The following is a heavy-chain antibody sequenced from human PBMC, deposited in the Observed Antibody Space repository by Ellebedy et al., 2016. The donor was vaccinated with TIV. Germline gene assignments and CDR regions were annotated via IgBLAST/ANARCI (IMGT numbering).Heavy chain of an antibody. J-gene: IGHJ4*02. CDR1: GGSISPYY. Sequence: MPSETLSLTCTVSGGSISPYYWSWVRQPPGKGLEWIGYIYHSGSTNYNPSLKSRVTISVDTSKNQFSLKLSSVTAADTAVYYCARFAEMATIIFDYWGQGTLVTVSS. V-gene: IGHV4-59*08. CDR2: IYHSGST. CDR3: ARFAEMATIIFDY. D-gene: IGHD5-24*01.